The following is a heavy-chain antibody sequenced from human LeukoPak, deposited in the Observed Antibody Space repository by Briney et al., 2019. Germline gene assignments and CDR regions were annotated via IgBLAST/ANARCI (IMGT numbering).Heavy chain of an antibody. J-gene: IGHJ4*02. V-gene: IGHV3-23*01. CDR1: GITFRNYA. CDR3: AKVYSTDWFIFEY. Sequence: GGSLRLSCAASGITFRNYAMGWVRQTPGKGLEWVSAIDPSGGNTYYAGSVEGRFTISRDNSKNTLYLQMNSLRAEDTALYFCAKVYSTDWFIFEYWGQGTLVTVSS. D-gene: IGHD6-19*01. CDR2: IDPSGGNT.